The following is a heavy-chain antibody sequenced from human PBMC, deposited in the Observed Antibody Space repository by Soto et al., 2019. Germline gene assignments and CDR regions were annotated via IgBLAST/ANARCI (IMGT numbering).Heavy chain of an antibody. J-gene: IGHJ6*02. CDR1: GGSISSGGYY. D-gene: IGHD3-10*01. CDR3: ARDLYGSGSYAPYYYYYGMDV. Sequence: SETLSLTCTVSGGSISSGGYYWSWIRQPPGKGLEWIGEINHSGSTNYNPSLKSRVTISVDTSKNQFSLKLSSVTAADTAVYYCARDLYGSGSYAPYYYYYGMDVWGQGTTVTVSS. CDR2: INHSGST. V-gene: IGHV4-39*07.